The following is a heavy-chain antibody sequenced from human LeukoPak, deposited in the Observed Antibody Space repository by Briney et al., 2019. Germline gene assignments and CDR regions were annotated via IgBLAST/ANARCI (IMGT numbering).Heavy chain of an antibody. CDR3: ARAGEDSTGHYDVFHI. J-gene: IGHJ3*02. CDR1: GFSFSEYH. D-gene: IGHD3-22*01. Sequence: ASVRVSCKASGFSFSEYHIHWVRQAPGQGPGWMGWINPKTGDTDSAQKFQGRVTLTSDSSIGTASMDLSGLTSADTGIYYCARAGEDSTGHYDVFHIWGRGTKVTVSS. V-gene: IGHV1-2*02. CDR2: INPKTGDT.